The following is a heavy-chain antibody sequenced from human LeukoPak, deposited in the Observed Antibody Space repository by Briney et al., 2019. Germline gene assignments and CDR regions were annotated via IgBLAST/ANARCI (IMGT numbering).Heavy chain of an antibody. J-gene: IGHJ4*02. V-gene: IGHV1-46*01. CDR3: ARDRPIYYYDSSGSDY. CDR1: GGTFSSYA. D-gene: IGHD3-22*01. Sequence: ASVKVSCKASGGTFSSYAISWVRQAPGQGLEWMGIINPSGGSTSYAQKFQGRVTMTRDTSTSTVYMELSSLRSEDTAVYYCARDRPIYYYDSSGSDYWGQGTLVTVSS. CDR2: INPSGGST.